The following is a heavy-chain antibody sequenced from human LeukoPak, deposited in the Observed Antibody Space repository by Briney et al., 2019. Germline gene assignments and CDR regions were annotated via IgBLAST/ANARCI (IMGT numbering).Heavy chain of an antibody. CDR1: GYSISSGYF. CDR2: IYNSGST. J-gene: IGHJ6*03. V-gene: IGHV4-38-2*02. D-gene: IGHD3-16*01. CDR3: ARAVSGLRARFGYYYYYMDV. Sequence: SETLSLTCTVSGYSISSGYFWGWIRQTPGKGLEWIGSIYNSGSTYYNPSLKSRVTISVDTSKNQFSLKLSSVTAADTAVYYCARAVSGLRARFGYYYYYMDVWGKGTTVTVSS.